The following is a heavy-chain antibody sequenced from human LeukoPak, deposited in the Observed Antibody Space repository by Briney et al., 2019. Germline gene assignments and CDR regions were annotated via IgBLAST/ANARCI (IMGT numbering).Heavy chain of an antibody. J-gene: IGHJ5*02. CDR2: ISSSGSTI. Sequence: GGSLRLSCAASGFAFSSYEMNWVRQAPGKGLEWVSYISSSGSTIYYADSVKGRFTISRDNAKNSLYLQMNSLRAEDTAIYYCARAGFLITFGGVISWGQGTLVTVSS. CDR3: ARAGFLITFGGVIS. CDR1: GFAFSSYE. V-gene: IGHV3-48*03. D-gene: IGHD3-16*02.